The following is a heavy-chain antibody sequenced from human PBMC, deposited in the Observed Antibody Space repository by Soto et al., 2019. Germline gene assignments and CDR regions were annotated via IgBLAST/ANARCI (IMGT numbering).Heavy chain of an antibody. CDR1: GFSFNTYA. D-gene: IGHD3-3*01. J-gene: IGHJ4*02. CDR3: AKDLGFGDFWSGLEY. Sequence: QVQLVESGGGVVQPGRSLRLSCAASGFSFNTYAMHWVRQAPGKGLEWVAVISHDGSIKNYAESVAGRFIVFRDNSNNKLFLQMESLKPDDTAVYYCAKDLGFGDFWSGLEYWGQGTLVTVAS. CDR2: ISHDGSIK. V-gene: IGHV3-30*18.